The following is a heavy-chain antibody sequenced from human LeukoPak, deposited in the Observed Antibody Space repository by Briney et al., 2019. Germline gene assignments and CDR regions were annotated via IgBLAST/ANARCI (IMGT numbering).Heavy chain of an antibody. J-gene: IGHJ4*02. CDR1: GGSFSGSYY. D-gene: IGHD5-18*01. CDR3: ARTDSYGYYFDY. Sequence: TLSLTCTVSGGSFSGSYYWGWIRQPPGKGLEWIGSIYSGGRIYYNPSLKSRVTISVDTSKNHFSLKLSSVTAVDTAVYYCARTDSYGYYFDYWGQGTLVTVSS. CDR2: IYSGGRI. V-gene: IGHV4-39*07.